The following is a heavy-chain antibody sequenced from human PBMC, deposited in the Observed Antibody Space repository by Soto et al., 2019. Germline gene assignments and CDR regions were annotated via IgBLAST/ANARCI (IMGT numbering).Heavy chain of an antibody. D-gene: IGHD2-15*01. V-gene: IGHV3-23*01. CDR2: ISGSGGST. CDR3: AKSKGSGYYYYYGMDV. CDR1: GFTFSSYA. J-gene: IGHJ6*02. Sequence: GGSLRLSCAASGFTFSSYAMSWVRQAPGKGLEWVSAISGSGGSTYYADSVKGRFTISRDNSKNTLYLQMNSLRAEETAVYYCAKSKGSGYYYYYGMDVWGQGTTVTVSS.